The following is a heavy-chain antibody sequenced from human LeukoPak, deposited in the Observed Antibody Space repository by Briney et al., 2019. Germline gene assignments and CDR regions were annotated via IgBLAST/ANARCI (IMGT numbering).Heavy chain of an antibody. CDR2: NSAYNGNT. CDR1: GYIYTSYC. V-gene: IGHV1-18*01. D-gene: IGHD3-10*01. CDR3: ARGLDGPWLGESGPYFDY. J-gene: IGHJ4*02. Sequence: TVKVFCKASGYIYTSYCILGVRQAPGQGLEGMGWNSAYNGNTNYAQKLQGRVTMTTDASTSTAYMELRSLRSDDTAVYYCARGLDGPWLGESGPYFDYWGQGTLGNVSS.